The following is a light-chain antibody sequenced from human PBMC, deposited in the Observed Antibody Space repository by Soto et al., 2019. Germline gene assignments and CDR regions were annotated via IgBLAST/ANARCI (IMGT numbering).Light chain of an antibody. J-gene: IGLJ2*01. CDR1: SSNIGTGYD. Sequence: QSVLTQPPSVSGAPGQRVTISCTGSSSNIGTGYDVHWYQLLPGTAPKLLIYGNSNRPSGVPDRFSGSKSGTSASLAITGLQAEDEADYYCQSYDSSLSGHVVFGGGTKVTVL. V-gene: IGLV1-40*01. CDR2: GNS. CDR3: QSYDSSLSGHVV.